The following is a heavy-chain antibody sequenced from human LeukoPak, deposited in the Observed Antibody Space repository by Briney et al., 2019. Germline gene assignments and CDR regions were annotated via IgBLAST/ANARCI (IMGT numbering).Heavy chain of an antibody. Sequence: ASVKVSCKASGYTFTGYYMHWVRQAPGQGLEWMGIINPSGGSTSYAQKFQGRVTMTRDMSTSTVYMELSSLRSEDTAVYYCARDKRAARPGGFYYYYMDVWGKGTTVTVSS. V-gene: IGHV1-46*01. CDR3: ARDKRAARPGGFYYYYMDV. D-gene: IGHD6-6*01. CDR1: GYTFTGYY. J-gene: IGHJ6*03. CDR2: INPSGGST.